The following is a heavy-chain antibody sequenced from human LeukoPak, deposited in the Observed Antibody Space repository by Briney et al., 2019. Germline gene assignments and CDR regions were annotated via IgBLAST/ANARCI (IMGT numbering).Heavy chain of an antibody. D-gene: IGHD3-10*01. Sequence: GGSLRLSCAASGFTFSSSWMHWVRQAPGKGLVWVSRINTDGSSTSYADSVKGRFTISRDNAKNSLYLQMNSLRAEDTALYYCAKDVYGSGSRIPWFDPWGQGTLVTVSS. CDR1: GFTFSSSW. J-gene: IGHJ5*02. CDR3: AKDVYGSGSRIPWFDP. V-gene: IGHV3-74*01. CDR2: INTDGSST.